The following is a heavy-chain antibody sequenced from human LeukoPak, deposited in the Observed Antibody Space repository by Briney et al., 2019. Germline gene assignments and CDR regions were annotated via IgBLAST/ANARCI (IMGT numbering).Heavy chain of an antibody. CDR3: AREPYRRAPNYYYYGMDV. CDR1: GLTFSSYG. V-gene: IGHV3-33*08. CDR2: IWYDGSNK. J-gene: IGHJ6*02. D-gene: IGHD1-14*01. Sequence: PGGSLRLSCAASGLTFSSYGMHWVRQAPGKGLEWVAVIWYDGSNKYYADSVKGRFTISRDNSKNTLYLQMNSLRAEDTAVYYCAREPYRRAPNYYYYGMDVWGQGTTVTVSS.